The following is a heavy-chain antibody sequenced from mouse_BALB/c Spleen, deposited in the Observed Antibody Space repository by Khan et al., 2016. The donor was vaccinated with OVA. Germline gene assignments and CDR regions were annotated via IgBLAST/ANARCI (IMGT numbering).Heavy chain of an antibody. CDR3: ARQGYDEAWFAY. CDR1: GFTFSNYD. D-gene: IGHD2-2*01. J-gene: IGHJ3*01. V-gene: IGHV5-6*01. Sequence: EVELVESGGDLVKPGGSLKLSCAASGFTFSNYDMSWVRQTPDKRLEWVATISSAGSYTYYSDSVKGRFSISRDNAKNTLNLQMSSLQSEDTAMYYCARQGYDEAWFAYWGQGTLVTVSA. CDR2: ISSAGSYT.